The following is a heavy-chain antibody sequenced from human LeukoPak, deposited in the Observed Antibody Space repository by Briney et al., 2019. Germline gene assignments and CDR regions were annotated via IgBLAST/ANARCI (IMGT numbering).Heavy chain of an antibody. CDR1: GGSISSYY. Sequence: SETLSLTCTVSGGSISSYYWSWIRQPPGKGLEWIGSIYHSGSTYYNASLKSRVTISADTSKNQFSLTLRSVTAADTAVYYCARSGSYYYYYYMDVWGKGTTVTVSS. CDR2: IYHSGST. J-gene: IGHJ6*03. D-gene: IGHD1-26*01. V-gene: IGHV4-59*08. CDR3: ARSGSYYYYYYMDV.